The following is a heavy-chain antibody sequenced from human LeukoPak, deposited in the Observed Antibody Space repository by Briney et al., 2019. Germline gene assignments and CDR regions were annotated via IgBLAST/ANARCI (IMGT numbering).Heavy chain of an antibody. CDR2: ISGSGGST. Sequence: GGSLRLSCAASGFTFSSYAMSWVRPASGKGLEWVSAISGSGGSTYYADSVKGRFTISRDNSKNTLYLQMNSLRAEDTAVYYCAKGLRQDYFDYWGQGTLVTVSS. CDR1: GFTFSSYA. D-gene: IGHD2-15*01. J-gene: IGHJ4*02. CDR3: AKGLRQDYFDY. V-gene: IGHV3-23*01.